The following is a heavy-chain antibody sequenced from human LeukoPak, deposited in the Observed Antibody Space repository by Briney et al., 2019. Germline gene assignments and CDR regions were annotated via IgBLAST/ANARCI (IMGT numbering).Heavy chain of an antibody. Sequence: GGSPRLSCAASGFTLSSYSMHWVRQAPGKGLEFVSAISKNGRNTYYGNSMKGRFTISRDISKNTLYLQMGSLRPEDMAVYYCARDSRRGYSYAKGYWGQGTLVTVSS. V-gene: IGHV3-64*01. CDR3: ARDSRRGYSYAKGY. J-gene: IGHJ4*02. D-gene: IGHD5-18*01. CDR2: ISKNGRNT. CDR1: GFTLSSYS.